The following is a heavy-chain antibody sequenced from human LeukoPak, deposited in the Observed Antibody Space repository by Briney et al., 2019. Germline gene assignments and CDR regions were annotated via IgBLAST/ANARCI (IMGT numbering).Heavy chain of an antibody. CDR3: ARSPRVLWASRYDH. CDR1: GGSFTGYF. Sequence: PSETLSLTCAVYGGSFTGYFWTWIRQSPGQGLEWIGEINHSGSTNYNPSLKSRLTISLGTSKNQFSLKLTSVTAADTAVYYCARSPRVLWASRYDHWGRGTLVTVSS. D-gene: IGHD2/OR15-2a*01. J-gene: IGHJ4*02. V-gene: IGHV4-34*01. CDR2: INHSGST.